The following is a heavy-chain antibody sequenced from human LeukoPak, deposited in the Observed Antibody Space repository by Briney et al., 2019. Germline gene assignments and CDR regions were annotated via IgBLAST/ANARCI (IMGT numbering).Heavy chain of an antibody. CDR3: ARDWWLVS. D-gene: IGHD6-19*01. CDR1: GGSINYYY. J-gene: IGHJ4*02. Sequence: SETLSLTCTVSGGSINYYYWMWIRQPPGKGLEWIGYIYYSGGTHYNPSLKSRVTMLVDTSKNQFSLKLTAVTAADTAVYYCARDWWLVSWGQGTLVTVSS. V-gene: IGHV4-59*01. CDR2: IYYSGGT.